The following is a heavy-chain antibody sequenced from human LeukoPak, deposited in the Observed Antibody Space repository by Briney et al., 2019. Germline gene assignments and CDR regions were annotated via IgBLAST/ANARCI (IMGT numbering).Heavy chain of an antibody. CDR2: INHSGST. V-gene: IGHV4-34*01. CDR1: GGSFSGYY. D-gene: IGHD3-10*01. Sequence: PSETLPLTCAVYGGSFSGYYWSWIRQPPGKGLEWIGEINHSGSTNYNPSLKGRVTISVDTSKNQFSLKLSSVTAADTAVYYCARRGAILGYWGQGTLVTVSS. J-gene: IGHJ4*02. CDR3: ARRGAILGY.